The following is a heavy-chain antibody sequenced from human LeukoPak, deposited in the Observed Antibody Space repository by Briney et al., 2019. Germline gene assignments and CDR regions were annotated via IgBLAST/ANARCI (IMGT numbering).Heavy chain of an antibody. CDR1: GGTFSSYA. CDR3: ARGHVYGDLSTGYFGGLFDY. CDR2: IIPIFGTA. D-gene: IGHD3-9*01. V-gene: IGHV1-69*05. J-gene: IGHJ4*02. Sequence: GASVKVSCKASGGTFSSYAISWVRQAPGQGLEWMGGIIPIFGTANYAQKFQGRVTITTDESTSTAYMELSSLRSEDTAVYYCARGHVYGDLSTGYFGGLFDYWGQGTLVTVSS.